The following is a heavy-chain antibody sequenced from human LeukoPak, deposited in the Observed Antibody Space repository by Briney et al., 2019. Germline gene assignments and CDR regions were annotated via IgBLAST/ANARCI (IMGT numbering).Heavy chain of an antibody. D-gene: IGHD6-6*01. CDR2: IKQDGSEK. Sequence: GGSLRLSCAASGFTFRSYWMTWVRQAPGRGLEWVANIKQDGSEKYYVDSVKGRFTISRDNAKNSLYLQMNSLRAEDTAVYYCARERPRGFDYWGQGTLVTVSS. V-gene: IGHV3-7*01. J-gene: IGHJ4*02. CDR3: ARERPRGFDY. CDR1: GFTFRSYW.